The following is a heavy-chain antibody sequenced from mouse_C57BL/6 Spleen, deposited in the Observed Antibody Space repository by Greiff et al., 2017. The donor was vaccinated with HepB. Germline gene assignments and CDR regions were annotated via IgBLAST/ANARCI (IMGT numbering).Heavy chain of an antibody. CDR1: GYAFSSYW. CDR3: ASHYYYGESY. CDR2: IYPGDGDT. V-gene: IGHV1-80*01. D-gene: IGHD1-1*01. J-gene: IGHJ3*01. Sequence: QVTLKVCGAELVKPGASVKISCKASGYAFSSYWMNWVKQRPGKGLEWIGQIYPGDGDTNYNGKFKGKATLTADKSSSTAYMQLSSLTSEDSAVYFCASHYYYGESYWGQGTLVTVSA.